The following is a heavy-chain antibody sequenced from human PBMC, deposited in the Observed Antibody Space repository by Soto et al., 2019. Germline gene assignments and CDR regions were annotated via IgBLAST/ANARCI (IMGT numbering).Heavy chain of an antibody. CDR1: GYTFTSYG. CDR2: ISAYNGNT. CDR3: ARVDSPRQDFWSGSTWRALADNWFDT. V-gene: IGHV1-18*04. D-gene: IGHD3-3*01. Sequence: ASVKVSCKASGYTFTSYGISWVRQAPGQGLEWMGWISAYNGNTNYAQKLQGRVTMTTDTSTSTAYMELRSLRSDDTAVYYCARVDSPRQDFWSGSTWRALADNWFDTWGQGTLVTVSS. J-gene: IGHJ5*02.